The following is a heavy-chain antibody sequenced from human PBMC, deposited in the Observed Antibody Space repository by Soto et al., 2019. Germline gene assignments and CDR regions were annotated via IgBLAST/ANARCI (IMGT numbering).Heavy chain of an antibody. J-gene: IGHJ5*02. CDR3: ARDMNGIDLNWFVP. CDR2: INSDGSST. CDR1: GFTFSSYW. Sequence: EVQLVESGGGLVQPGGSLRLSCAASGFTFSSYWMHWVRQAPGKGLVWVSRINSDGSSTSYADSVKGRFTISRDNAKNTLYLQMNRLRAEDTAVYYCARDMNGIDLNWFVPWGQGTLVTVSS. V-gene: IGHV3-74*01. D-gene: IGHD1-1*01.